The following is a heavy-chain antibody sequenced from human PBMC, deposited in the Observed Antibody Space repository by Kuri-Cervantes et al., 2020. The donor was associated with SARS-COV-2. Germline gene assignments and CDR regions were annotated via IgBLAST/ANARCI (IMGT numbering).Heavy chain of an antibody. D-gene: IGHD2-8*02. CDR2: IIPTFDTT. Sequence: SVKVSCKASGGTFSSYSVNWVRQAPGQGLEWMGRIIPTFDTTTYAQKFQGRVIFTADESSSTAYMKVNSLTSEDTAVYFCARSQGYCTANSCSWNWFDPWGQGTQVTVSS. V-gene: IGHV1-69*13. J-gene: IGHJ5*02. CDR3: ARSQGYCTANSCSWNWFDP. CDR1: GGTFSSYS.